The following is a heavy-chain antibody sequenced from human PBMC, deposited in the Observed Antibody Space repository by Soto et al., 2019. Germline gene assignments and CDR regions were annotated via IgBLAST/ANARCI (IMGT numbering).Heavy chain of an antibody. CDR2: INHSGST. V-gene: IGHV4-34*01. J-gene: IGHJ4*02. CDR3: ASGVSTQLCAL. D-gene: IGHD5-18*01. Sequence: SETLSLTCAVYGGSFSGYYWSWIRQPPGKGLEWIGEINHSGSTNYNPSLKSRVTISVDTSKNQFSLKLSSVTAADTAVYYCASGVSTQLCALWGQGTLVTVSS. CDR1: GGSFSGYY.